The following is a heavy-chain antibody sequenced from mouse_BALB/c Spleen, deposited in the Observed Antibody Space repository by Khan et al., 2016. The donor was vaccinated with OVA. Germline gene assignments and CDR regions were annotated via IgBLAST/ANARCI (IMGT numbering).Heavy chain of an antibody. J-gene: IGHJ3*01. CDR2: ISPSSGYT. CDR1: GYTFTTYT. D-gene: IGHD2-14*01. Sequence: QVQLQQSGTELARPGASVKMSCKASGYTFTTYTMHWVKQRPGQGLEWIGYISPSSGYTNYNQKFKDKATLTADKSSITAYMQLSSLTSEDSAVYYCARGGTYYRSDGWVAYWGRGTLVTVSA. V-gene: IGHV1-4*01. CDR3: ARGGTYYRSDGWVAY.